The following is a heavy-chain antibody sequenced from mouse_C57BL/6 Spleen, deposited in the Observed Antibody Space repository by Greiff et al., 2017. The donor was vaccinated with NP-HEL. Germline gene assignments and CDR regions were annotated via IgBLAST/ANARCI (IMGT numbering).Heavy chain of an antibody. CDR1: GYTFTDYY. V-gene: IGHV1-76*01. CDR2: IYPGSGNT. CDR3: AARYYYYEGYIDY. J-gene: IGHJ2*01. Sequence: VKLMESGAELVRPGASVKLSCKASGYTFTDYYINWVKQRPGQGLEWIARIYPGSGNTYYNEKFKGKATLTAEKASSTAYMQLSSLTSEDSAVYFCAARYYYYEGYIDYWGQGTTLTVSS. D-gene: IGHD2-4*01.